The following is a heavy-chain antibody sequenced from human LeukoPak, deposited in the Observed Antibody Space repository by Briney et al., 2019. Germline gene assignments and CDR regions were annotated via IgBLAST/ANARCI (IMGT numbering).Heavy chain of an antibody. Sequence: SETLSLTCAVYGGSFSGYYWSWIRQPPGKGLEWIGEINHSGSTTYNPSLKSRVTISVDTSKNQLSLKLSSVTAADTAVYYCASGAPPSVGYYYGMDVWGQRDHGHRLL. CDR2: INHSGST. CDR3: ASGAPPSVGYYYGMDV. V-gene: IGHV4-34*01. CDR1: GGSFSGYY. J-gene: IGHJ6*04. D-gene: IGHD4-23*01.